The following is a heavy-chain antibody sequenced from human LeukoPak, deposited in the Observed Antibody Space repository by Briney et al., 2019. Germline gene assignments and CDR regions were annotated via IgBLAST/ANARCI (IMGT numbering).Heavy chain of an antibody. V-gene: IGHV3-23*01. Sequence: PGGSLRLSCAASGFTFSSYGMSWVRQAPGKGLEWVSTISGSGATTYYADSVDGRFTISRDNSKNTLYLQMNGLRAEDTAVYYCAKDSRYGYRWDYDYWGQGTPVTVSS. CDR3: AKDSRYGYRWDYDY. D-gene: IGHD5-18*01. J-gene: IGHJ4*02. CDR2: ISGSGATT. CDR1: GFTFSSYG.